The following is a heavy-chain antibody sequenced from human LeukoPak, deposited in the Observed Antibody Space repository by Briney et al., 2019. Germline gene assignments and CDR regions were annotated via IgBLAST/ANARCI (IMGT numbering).Heavy chain of an antibody. V-gene: IGHV5-51*01. CDR2: IYPGDSDT. D-gene: IGHD3-10*01. J-gene: IGHJ6*03. CDR1: GYSFTSYW. Sequence: GESLKISCKASGYSFTSYWIGWVRPMPGKGLEWMGIIYPGDSDTRYSPSFQGQVTISGDKSISTAYLQWSSLKAWDTGMYYCARHMGYYGSGDYYMDVWGKGTTVTVSS. CDR3: ARHMGYYGSGDYYMDV.